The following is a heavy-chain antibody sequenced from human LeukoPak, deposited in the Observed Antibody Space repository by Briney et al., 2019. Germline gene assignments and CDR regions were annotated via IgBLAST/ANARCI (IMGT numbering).Heavy chain of an antibody. V-gene: IGHV3-48*01. D-gene: IGHD3-22*01. CDR3: ARDGYYYDSSGYPIDY. CDR2: ISSSSSII. CDR1: GFTFSSYS. Sequence: GGSLRLSCAASGFTFSSYSMNWVRQAPGKGLEWVSYISSSSSIICYADSVKGRFTISRDNAKNSLYLQMNSLRAEDTAVYYCARDGYYYDSSGYPIDYWGQGTLVTVSS. J-gene: IGHJ4*02.